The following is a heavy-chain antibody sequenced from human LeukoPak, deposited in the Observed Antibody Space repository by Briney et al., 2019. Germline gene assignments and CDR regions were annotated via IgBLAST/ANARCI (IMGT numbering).Heavy chain of an antibody. J-gene: IGHJ4*02. Sequence: GGSLRLSCAASGFTFSEAWMSWVRQAPGKGLEWVSVIYSGGSTYYADSVKGRFTISRDNSKNTLYLQMNSLRAEDTAVYYCARDLGKMRPGIAAAEGDYWGQGTLVTVSS. CDR3: ARDLGKMRPGIAAAEGDY. D-gene: IGHD6-13*01. CDR1: GFTFSEAW. CDR2: IYSGGST. V-gene: IGHV3-66*01.